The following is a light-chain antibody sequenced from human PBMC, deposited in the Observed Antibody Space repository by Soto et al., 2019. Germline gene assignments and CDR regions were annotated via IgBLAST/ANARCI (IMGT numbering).Light chain of an antibody. CDR1: QSAFSSY. CDR3: HQYGSSPWT. J-gene: IGKJ1*01. Sequence: ETVLTQSPGTLSLSPGERVTLSCRASQSAFSSYLAWFQKKPGQAPRLLIYGASSRATGVPDRFSGSGSGTDFTLTISRLEPEDFAVYYCHQYGSSPWTLGQGTKVEIK. V-gene: IGKV3-20*01. CDR2: GAS.